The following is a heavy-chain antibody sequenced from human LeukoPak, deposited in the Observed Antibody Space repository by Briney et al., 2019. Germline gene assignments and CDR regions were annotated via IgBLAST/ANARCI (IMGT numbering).Heavy chain of an antibody. V-gene: IGHV4-34*01. Sequence: SETLSLTYAVYNGSFSGYYWSWIRQSPGKGLEWIGEINHSGSTNYNPSLKSRVTISVDTSKNQFSLKLSSVTAADTAVYYCATSSGPYYYYYYMDVWGKGTTVTISS. J-gene: IGHJ6*03. D-gene: IGHD6-19*01. CDR1: NGSFSGYY. CDR3: ATSSGPYYYYYYMDV. CDR2: INHSGST.